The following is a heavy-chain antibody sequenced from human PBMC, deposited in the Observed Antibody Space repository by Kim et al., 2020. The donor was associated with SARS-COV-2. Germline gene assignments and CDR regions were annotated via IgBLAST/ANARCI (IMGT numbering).Heavy chain of an antibody. V-gene: IGHV4-39*01. CDR3: ARHAVGATCAFDI. Sequence: SETLSLTCTVSGGSISSSSYYWGWIRQPPGKGLEWIGSIYYSGSTYYNPSLKSRVTISVDTSKNQFSLKLSSVTAADTAVYYCARHAVGATCAFDIWGQGTMVTVSS. D-gene: IGHD1-26*01. CDR2: IYYSGST. CDR1: GGSISSSSYY. J-gene: IGHJ3*02.